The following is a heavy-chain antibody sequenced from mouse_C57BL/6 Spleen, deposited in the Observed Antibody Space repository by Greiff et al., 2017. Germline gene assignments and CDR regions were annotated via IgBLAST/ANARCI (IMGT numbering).Heavy chain of an antibody. CDR2: ILPGSGST. CDR1: GYTFTGYW. V-gene: IGHV1-9*01. CDR3: ARPLYDGYLAWFAY. Sequence: VKLVESGAELMKPGASVKLSCKATGYTFTGYWIEWVKQRPGHGLEWIGEILPGSGSTNYNEKFKGKATFTADTSSNTAYMQLSSLTTEDSAIYYFARPLYDGYLAWFAYWGQGTLVTVSA. J-gene: IGHJ3*01. D-gene: IGHD2-3*01.